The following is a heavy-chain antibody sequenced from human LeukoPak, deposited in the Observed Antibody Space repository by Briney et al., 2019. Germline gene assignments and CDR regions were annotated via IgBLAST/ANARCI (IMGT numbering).Heavy chain of an antibody. Sequence: SQTLSLTCTVSGGSISSSSYYWGWIRQPPGKGLEWSGSLYYSGTTYYNPSLKSRVTISVDTSKNQFSLKLSSVTASDTAVYYGARGLMVQLWLRYYYYMDVWGKGTTVTVSS. J-gene: IGHJ6*03. D-gene: IGHD5-18*01. CDR1: GGSISSSSYY. CDR3: ARGLMVQLWLRYYYYMDV. V-gene: IGHV4-39*07. CDR2: LYYSGTT.